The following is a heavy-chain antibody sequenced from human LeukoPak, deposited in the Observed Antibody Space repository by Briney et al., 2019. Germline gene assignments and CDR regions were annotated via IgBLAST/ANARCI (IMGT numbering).Heavy chain of an antibody. Sequence: PSETLSLTCSVSGGSITSYFWGWIRQPPGKGLEWIGYSSYTESENYNPSLKSRVTISVDTSKNQFSLKLSSVTAADTAVYYCAGGQYSCLDYWGQGTLVTVSS. CDR2: SSYTESE. CDR1: GGSITSYF. J-gene: IGHJ4*02. D-gene: IGHD5-18*01. CDR3: AGGQYSCLDY. V-gene: IGHV4-59*08.